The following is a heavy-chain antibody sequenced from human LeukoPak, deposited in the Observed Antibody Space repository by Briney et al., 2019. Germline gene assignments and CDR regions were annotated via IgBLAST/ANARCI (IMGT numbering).Heavy chain of an antibody. D-gene: IGHD4-23*01. Sequence: SETLSLTCTVSVGSIRSYYWSWIRQPPGTALEWTGYIYYSGSTNYNPSLNSRVTIPVDTSKNQFSLKLSSVTAADTAVYYCSLCPVVTHRYNWFDPWGQGTLVTVSS. J-gene: IGHJ5*02. CDR3: SLCPVVTHRYNWFDP. CDR1: VGSIRSYY. CDR2: IYYSGST. V-gene: IGHV4-59*12.